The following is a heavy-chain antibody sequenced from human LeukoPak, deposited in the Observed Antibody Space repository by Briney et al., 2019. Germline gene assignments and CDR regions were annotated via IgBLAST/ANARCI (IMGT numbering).Heavy chain of an antibody. D-gene: IGHD3-10*01. V-gene: IGHV3-30*18. CDR1: GFTFSSYG. CDR3: AKDPSRITMVRGVIDY. CDR2: ISYDGSHK. Sequence: PGGSLRLSCAASGFTFSSYGMHWVRQAPSKGQEWVAVISYDGSHKYCADSVKGRFTISRDNSKNTLYLQMNSLRADDTAVYYCAKDPSRITMVRGVIDYCGQGTLVTVSS. J-gene: IGHJ4*02.